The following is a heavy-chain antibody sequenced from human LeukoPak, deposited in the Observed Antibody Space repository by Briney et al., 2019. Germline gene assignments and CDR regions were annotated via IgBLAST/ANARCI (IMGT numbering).Heavy chain of an antibody. V-gene: IGHV3-23*01. D-gene: IGHD5-18*01. CDR2: ISGSGGST. Sequence: GGSLRLSCAASGFTFDDYAMHWVRQAPGKGLEWVSGISGSGGSTYYADSVKGRFTISRDNSKNTLYLQMNSLRAEDTAVYYCAKDQYSYGLLWAFDIWGQGTMVTVSS. CDR1: GFTFDDYA. J-gene: IGHJ3*02. CDR3: AKDQYSYGLLWAFDI.